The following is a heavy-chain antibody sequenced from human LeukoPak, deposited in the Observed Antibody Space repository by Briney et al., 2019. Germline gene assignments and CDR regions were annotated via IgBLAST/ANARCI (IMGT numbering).Heavy chain of an antibody. CDR2: ISSSSSYI. V-gene: IGHV3-21*01. CDR1: GFTFGDYA. Sequence: GRSLRLSCTASGFTFGDYAMSWVRQAPRKGLEWVSSISSSSSYIYYADSVKGRFTISRDNAKNSLYLQMNSLRAEDTAVYYCASGVGRYFDWLGGVYAFDIWGQGTMVTVSS. CDR3: ASGVGRYFDWLGGVYAFDI. D-gene: IGHD3-9*01. J-gene: IGHJ3*02.